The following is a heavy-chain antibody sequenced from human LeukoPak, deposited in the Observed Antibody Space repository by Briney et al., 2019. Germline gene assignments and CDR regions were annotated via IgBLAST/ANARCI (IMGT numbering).Heavy chain of an antibody. V-gene: IGHV4-59*12. CDR3: ARERGAPYCGGDCYSVDAFDI. Sequence: SETLSLTCTVSGGSISSYYWSWIRQPPGKGLEWIGYIYYSGSTNYNPSLKSRVTISVDTSKNQFSLKLSSVTAADTAVYYCARERGAPYCGGDCYSVDAFDIWGQGTMVTVSS. CDR2: IYYSGST. J-gene: IGHJ3*02. D-gene: IGHD2-21*02. CDR1: GGSISSYY.